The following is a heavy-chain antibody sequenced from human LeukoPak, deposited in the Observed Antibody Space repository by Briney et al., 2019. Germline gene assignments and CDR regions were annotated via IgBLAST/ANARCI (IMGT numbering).Heavy chain of an antibody. CDR2: MSYDGRKQ. J-gene: IGHJ4*02. Sequence: PGGSLRLSCAASAFTFTNFGMHWVRQAPGKGLEWVAVMSYDGRKQYNADSVKGRFTISSNNSKNTLYLQMNSLRDEDTAIYYCAKDYYASGDGPFDYWGQGTLVTVSS. CDR3: AKDYYASGDGPFDY. V-gene: IGHV3-30*18. CDR1: AFTFTNFG. D-gene: IGHD3-10*01.